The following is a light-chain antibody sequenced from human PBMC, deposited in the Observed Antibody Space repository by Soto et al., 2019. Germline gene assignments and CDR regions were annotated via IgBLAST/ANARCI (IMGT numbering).Light chain of an antibody. V-gene: IGLV1-40*01. CDR3: QFYDSSLSAVV. Sequence: QAVVTQPPSVSGAPGQRVTISCTGSSSNIGAGYDVHWYQHLPGTAPKLLIYGNSHRPSGVPDRFSGSKSGTSASLAITGLQAEDEADYYCQFYDSSLSAVVFGGGTKVTVL. J-gene: IGLJ2*01. CDR2: GNS. CDR1: SSNIGAGYD.